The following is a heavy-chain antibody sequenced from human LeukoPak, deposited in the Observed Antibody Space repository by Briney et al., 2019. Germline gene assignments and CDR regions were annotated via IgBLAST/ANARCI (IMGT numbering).Heavy chain of an antibody. V-gene: IGHV3-48*04. CDR2: ISGSGTTI. CDR3: ARVLGDFWSAYSDY. J-gene: IGHJ4*02. CDR1: GFTFDFYG. D-gene: IGHD3-3*01. Sequence: GGSLRLSCAASGFTFDFYGMIWVRQAPGKGLEWISYISGSGTTIYYADSVRRRFTISRDNAKNSLYLQMSSLRAEDTAVYYCARVLGDFWSAYSDYWGQGTLVTVSS.